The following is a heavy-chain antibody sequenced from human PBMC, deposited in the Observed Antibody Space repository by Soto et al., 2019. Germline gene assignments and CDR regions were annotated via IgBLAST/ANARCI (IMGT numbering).Heavy chain of an antibody. D-gene: IGHD2-15*01. CDR2: IKQDGSEK. J-gene: IGHJ4*02. Sequence: GSLRLSCAASGFTFSNYWMSWVRQAPGKGLEWVANIKQDGSEKYYVDSAKGRFTISRDNAKNSLYLQMNSLRADDTAVYYCARVVVVVVVAASFDYWGQGSLVTVSS. CDR3: ARVVVVVVVAASFDY. CDR1: GFTFSNYW. V-gene: IGHV3-7*03.